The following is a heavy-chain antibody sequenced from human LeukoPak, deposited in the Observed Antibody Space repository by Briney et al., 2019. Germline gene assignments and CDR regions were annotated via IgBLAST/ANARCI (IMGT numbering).Heavy chain of an antibody. CDR1: GYSFTSYW. Sequence: GESLKISCKGSGYSFTSYWIGWVRQMPGKGLEWMGIIYPGDSDTRYSPSFQGQVTISADKSISTAYLQWSSLRASDTAMYYCARVVDTAMAKVWFDPWGQGTLVTVSS. CDR3: ARVVDTAMAKVWFDP. D-gene: IGHD5-18*01. J-gene: IGHJ5*02. V-gene: IGHV5-51*01. CDR2: IYPGDSDT.